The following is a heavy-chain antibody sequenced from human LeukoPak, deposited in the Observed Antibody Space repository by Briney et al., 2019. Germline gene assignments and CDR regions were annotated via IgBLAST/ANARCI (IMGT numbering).Heavy chain of an antibody. CDR3: ARGFAAYYYYMDV. CDR1: GFTFSSYN. V-gene: IGHV4-39*07. Sequence: GSLRLSCAASGFTFSSYNMNWVRQPPGKGLEWIGSIYYSGSTYYNPSLKSRVTISVDTSKNQFSLKLSSVTAADTAVYYCARGFAAYYYYMDVWGKGTTVTVSS. CDR2: IYYSGST. J-gene: IGHJ6*03. D-gene: IGHD6-13*01.